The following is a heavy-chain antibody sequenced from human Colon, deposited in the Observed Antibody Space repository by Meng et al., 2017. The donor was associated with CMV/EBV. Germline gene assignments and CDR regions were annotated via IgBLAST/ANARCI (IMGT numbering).Heavy chain of an antibody. D-gene: IGHD3-16*01. CDR2: ISDNGRNK. J-gene: IGHJ5*02. CDR3: ARILAGAVVFGAGPIDL. V-gene: IGHV3-30*12. Sequence: GGSLRLSCAASGFTFNNYGMHWVRQAPGKGLEWVAVISDNGRNKYHADSVKGRFTISRDNSENTLFLQMNSLRPEDTGVYYCARILAGAVVFGAGPIDLWGRGTQVTVSS. CDR1: GFTFNNYG.